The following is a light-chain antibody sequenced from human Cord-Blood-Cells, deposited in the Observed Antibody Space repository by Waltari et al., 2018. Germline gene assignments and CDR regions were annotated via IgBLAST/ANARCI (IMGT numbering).Light chain of an antibody. J-gene: IGLJ3*02. Sequence: QSALTQPASVSGSPGQSITIPCTGTSRDVCGYNYVSRYQQHPGKAPKLMIYDVSNRPSGVSNRFSGSKSGNTASLTISGLQAEDEADYYCSSYTSSSTLEVFGGGTKLTVL. CDR1: SRDVCGYNY. V-gene: IGLV2-14*01. CDR2: DVS. CDR3: SSYTSSSTLEV.